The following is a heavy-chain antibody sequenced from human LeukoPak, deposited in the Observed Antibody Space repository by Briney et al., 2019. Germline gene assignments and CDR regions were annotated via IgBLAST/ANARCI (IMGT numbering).Heavy chain of an antibody. CDR3: AYRPTQDHISWYPNWFDP. V-gene: IGHV2-5*02. J-gene: IGHJ5*02. D-gene: IGHD6-13*01. CDR2: IYWDDDK. CDR1: GFSFTTGVG. Sequence: SGPTLVNPTQTLTLTSTFSGFSFTTGVGVGWIRQPPGKALEWLALIYWDDDKRYSPSLKSRLTITKDTSKNQVVLTMTNMDPVDTATYYCAYRPTQDHISWYPNWFDPWGQGTLVIVSS.